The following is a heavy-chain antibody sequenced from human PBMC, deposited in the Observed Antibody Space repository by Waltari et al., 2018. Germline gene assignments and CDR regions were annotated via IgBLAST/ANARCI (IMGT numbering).Heavy chain of an antibody. V-gene: IGHV1-18*01. CDR2: IVQLHAKMKLNGNT. CDR3: ARDWSSYGTNSFDP. Sequence: QVQLVQYGGEVKKPGASVKVSCTADGYSFTNYGNSWVRKDPGQGVGWMWWIVQLHAKMKLNGNTNYRENFRGRVPLTPDTPTRTAYMELTSLRAGDTAVYYCARDWSSYGTNSFDPWGQGTLFTVSS. J-gene: IGHJ5*02. CDR1: GYSFTNYG. D-gene: IGHD3-3*01.